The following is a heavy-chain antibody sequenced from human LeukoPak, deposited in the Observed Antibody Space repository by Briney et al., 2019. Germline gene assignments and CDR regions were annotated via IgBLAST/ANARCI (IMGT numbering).Heavy chain of an antibody. CDR3: ARDGTALAGAWYFDY. V-gene: IGHV1-2*02. CDR1: GYTFTGYY. J-gene: IGHJ4*02. D-gene: IGHD6-19*01. Sequence: ASVKVSCKASGYTFTGYYMHWVRQAPGQGLEWMGWINPNSGGTNYAQKFQGRVTMTRDTSISTAYMELSRLRSDDTAVYYCARDGTALAGAWYFDYWGQGTLVTVSS. CDR2: INPNSGGT.